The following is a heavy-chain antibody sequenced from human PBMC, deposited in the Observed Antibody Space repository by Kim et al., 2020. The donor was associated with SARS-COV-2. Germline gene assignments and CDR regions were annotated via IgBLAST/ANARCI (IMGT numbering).Heavy chain of an antibody. V-gene: IGHV3-73*01. J-gene: IGHJ6*02. Sequence: YAPSVTRRLTISRNASQSTAYLQMNSLKPEDTAVYYCTTSTHSYSSGMGVWGQGTPVTVSS. CDR3: TTSTHSYSSGMGV.